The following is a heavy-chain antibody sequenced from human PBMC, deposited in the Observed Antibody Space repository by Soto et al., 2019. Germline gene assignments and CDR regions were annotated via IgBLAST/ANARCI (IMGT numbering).Heavy chain of an antibody. J-gene: IGHJ6*02. D-gene: IGHD2-21*02. CDR3: ARDRGTVTPIPYYYGMDV. Sequence: QVQLVQSGAEVKKPGSSVKVSCKASGGTFSSYAISWVRQAPGQGLEWMGGIIPIFGTANYAQKFQGRVTITADESTSTAYMELSSLRSEDTAVYYFARDRGTVTPIPYYYGMDVWGQGTTVTVSS. CDR2: IIPIFGTA. CDR1: GGTFSSYA. V-gene: IGHV1-69*12.